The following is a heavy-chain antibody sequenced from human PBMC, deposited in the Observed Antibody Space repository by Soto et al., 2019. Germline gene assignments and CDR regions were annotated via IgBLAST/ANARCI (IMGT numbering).Heavy chain of an antibody. J-gene: IGHJ4*02. CDR3: ARDRTISDYRSSGALGL. V-gene: IGHV3-66*01. CDR2: IYSGGST. D-gene: IGHD6-6*01. Sequence: EVQLVGSGGGLVQPGGSLRLSCAASGFTVSRHYMSWVRQAPGKGLEWVSVIYSGGSTYYAKSVTGRFIISRDNSKSTVYLQMNSLRAEDTAVYYCARDRTISDYRSSGALGLWGQGTLVSVSS. CDR1: GFTVSRHY.